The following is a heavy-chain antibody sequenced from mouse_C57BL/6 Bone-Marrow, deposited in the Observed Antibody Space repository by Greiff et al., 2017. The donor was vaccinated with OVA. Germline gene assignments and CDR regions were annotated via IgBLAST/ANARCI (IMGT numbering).Heavy chain of an antibody. CDR1: GFTFSSYT. CDR2: ISGGGGNT. V-gene: IGHV5-9*01. D-gene: IGHD1-1*01. Sequence: EVKLVESGGGLVKPGGSLKLSCAASGFTFSSYTMSWVRQTPEKRLEWVATISGGGGNTYYPDSVKGRFTISRDNAKNTLYLQMSSLRSEDTALYYCARLWYYAGAMDYWGQGTSVTVSS. CDR3: ARLWYYAGAMDY. J-gene: IGHJ4*01.